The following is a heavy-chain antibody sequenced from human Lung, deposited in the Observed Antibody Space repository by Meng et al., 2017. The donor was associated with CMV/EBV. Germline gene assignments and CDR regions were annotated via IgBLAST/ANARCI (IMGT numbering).Heavy chain of an antibody. CDR2: IIPILGRA. CDR1: GGTSSSYV. V-gene: IGHV1-69*10. Sequence: SXXVSXKASGGTSSSYVISWVRQAPGQGLEWMGGIIPILGRANYGQKFQARVTITADKSTSTAHMELSSLRSEDTAVYYCARSRVLSSSPSRPPTYGMEVWXQGNXVTVSS. D-gene: IGHD2-2*01. J-gene: IGHJ6*02. CDR3: ARSRVLSSSPSRPPTYGMEV.